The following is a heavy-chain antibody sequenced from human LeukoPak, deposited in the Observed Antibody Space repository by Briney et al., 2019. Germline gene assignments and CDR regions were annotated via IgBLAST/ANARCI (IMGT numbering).Heavy chain of an antibody. CDR1: GFTFSSYA. CDR3: AKVGYSSGWYDFDY. CDR2: ISGSGGST. J-gene: IGHJ4*02. V-gene: IGHV3-23*01. Sequence: GGSLRLSCAASGFTFSSYAMSWVRRAPGKGLEWVSAISGSGGSTYYADSVKGRFTISRDNSKNTLYLQMNSLRAEDTAVYYCAKVGYSSGWYDFDYWGQGTLVTVSS. D-gene: IGHD6-19*01.